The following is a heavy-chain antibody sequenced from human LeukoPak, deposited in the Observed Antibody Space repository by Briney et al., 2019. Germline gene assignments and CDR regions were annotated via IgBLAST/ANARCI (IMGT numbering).Heavy chain of an antibody. CDR1: GYSISSGYY. J-gene: IGHJ3*02. D-gene: IGHD3-22*01. Sequence: SETLSLTCTVSGYSISSGYYWGWIRQPPGKGLEWIGSINHSGSTYYNTSLKSRVTLSVDTSKNQFSLKLSSVTAADTAVYYCARGTYDSSGYPLGAFDIWGQGTMVTVSS. CDR3: ARGTYDSSGYPLGAFDI. CDR2: INHSGST. V-gene: IGHV4-38-2*02.